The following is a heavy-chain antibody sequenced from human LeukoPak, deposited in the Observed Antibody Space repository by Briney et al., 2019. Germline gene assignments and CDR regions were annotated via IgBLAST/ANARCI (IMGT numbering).Heavy chain of an antibody. V-gene: IGHV1-46*01. CDR1: GYPLTAFS. J-gene: IGHJ4*02. CDR3: ARDWAHGSFDL. CDR2: INPGIFTT. D-gene: IGHD3-16*01. Sequence: ASVKVSCKALGYPLTAFSLHWVRQAPRQGPEWMAIINPGIFTTTYAQKLQDRITVTSDTSTATVYMELRSLRLEDTAVYFCARDWAHGSFDLWGQGTLVTVSS.